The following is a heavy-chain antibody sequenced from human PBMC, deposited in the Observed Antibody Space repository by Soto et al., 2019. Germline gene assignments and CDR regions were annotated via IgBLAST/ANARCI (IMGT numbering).Heavy chain of an antibody. J-gene: IGHJ3*02. D-gene: IGHD2-2*01. Sequence: SETLSLTCTVSGGSISSYYWSWIRQPPGKGLEWIGYIYYSGSTNYNPSLKSRVTISVDTSKNQFSLKLSSVTAADTAVYYCARPLHLGYCSSTSCSDAFDIWGQGTMVNVSS. CDR1: GGSISSYY. V-gene: IGHV4-59*01. CDR3: ARPLHLGYCSSTSCSDAFDI. CDR2: IYYSGST.